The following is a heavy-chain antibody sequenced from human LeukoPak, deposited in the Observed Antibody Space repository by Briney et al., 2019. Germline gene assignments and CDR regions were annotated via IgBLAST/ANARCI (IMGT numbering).Heavy chain of an antibody. V-gene: IGHV3-30-3*01. J-gene: IGHJ6*02. CDR2: ISYDGSNK. CDR1: GFTFSSYA. D-gene: IGHD3-16*01. CDR3: ASSWVFYYYGMDV. Sequence: GGSLRLSCAASGFTFSSYAMHWVRQAPGKGLEWVAVISYDGSNKYYADSAKGRFTISRDNSKNTLFLQVNSLRPEDTAVYYCASSWVFYYYGMDVWGQGTTVTVSS.